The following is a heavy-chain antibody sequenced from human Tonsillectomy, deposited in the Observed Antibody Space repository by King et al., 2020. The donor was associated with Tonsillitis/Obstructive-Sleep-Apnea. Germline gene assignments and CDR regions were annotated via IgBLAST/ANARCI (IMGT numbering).Heavy chain of an antibody. D-gene: IGHD4-23*01. CDR2: ISWNSGSR. Sequence: QLVQSGGGLVQPGRSLRLSCAASGFTFDDYAMHWVRQAPGKGLEWVSGISWNSGSRGYADSVKGRFTISRDNAKNSLYLQMNSLRAEDTALYYCAKDLTVVNDAFDIWGQGTMVTVSS. CDR1: GFTFDDYA. J-gene: IGHJ3*02. CDR3: AKDLTVVNDAFDI. V-gene: IGHV3-9*01.